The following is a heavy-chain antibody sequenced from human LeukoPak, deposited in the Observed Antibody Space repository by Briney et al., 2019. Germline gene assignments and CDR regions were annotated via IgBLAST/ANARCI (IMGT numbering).Heavy chain of an antibody. Sequence: SQTLSLTCTVSGGSISSGSYYWSWIRQPAGKGLEWIGRIYTSGSTNYNPSLKSRVTISVDTSKNQFSLKLSSVTAADTALYYCARGKDGYNFHAFDIWGQGTMVTVSS. V-gene: IGHV4-61*02. CDR2: IYTSGST. D-gene: IGHD5-24*01. CDR1: GGSISSGSYY. CDR3: ARGKDGYNFHAFDI. J-gene: IGHJ3*02.